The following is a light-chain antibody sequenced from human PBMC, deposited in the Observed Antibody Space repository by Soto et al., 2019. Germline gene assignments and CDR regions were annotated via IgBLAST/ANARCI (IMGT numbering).Light chain of an antibody. V-gene: IGLV1-40*01. CDR1: SSNIGAGYD. CDR2: GNS. CDR3: CSKAGSGLV. J-gene: IGLJ2*01. Sequence: QSVLTQPPSVSGAPGQRVTISCTGSSSNIGAGYDVHWYQQLPGTAPKLLIYGNSNRPSGVPDRFSGSKSGTSASLAITGLQAEDEADYYCCSKAGSGLVFGGGTKLTVL.